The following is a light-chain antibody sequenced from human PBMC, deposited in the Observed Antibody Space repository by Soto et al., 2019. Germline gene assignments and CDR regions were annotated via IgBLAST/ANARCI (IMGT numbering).Light chain of an antibody. CDR3: MQATQFPGT. CDR2: KIS. Sequence: DIVMTQTPLSSPVTLGQPASISCRSNQSLVHGDGNTYLSWLHQRPGQPPRLLINKISHRISGVPDRFSGSGAGTDFTLQISRVEAEDVGVYYCMQATQFPGTFGQGTKLEIK. CDR1: QSLVHGDGNTY. J-gene: IGKJ2*01. V-gene: IGKV2-24*01.